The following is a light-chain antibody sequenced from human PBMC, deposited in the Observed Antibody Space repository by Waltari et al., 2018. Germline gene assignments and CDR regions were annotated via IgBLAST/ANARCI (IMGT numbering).Light chain of an antibody. J-gene: IGLJ3*02. CDR2: GVS. V-gene: IGLV2-14*03. CDR3: TSYTTSSTWV. CDR1: SRSVGGYNY. Sequence: SALTQPASVSGSPGQSITISCPGTSRSVGGYNYVSWYQQHPGKAPKLMIYGVSKRPSGVSNRFSGSKSGNTASLTISGLQAEDEADYYCTSYTTSSTWVFGGGTKLTVL.